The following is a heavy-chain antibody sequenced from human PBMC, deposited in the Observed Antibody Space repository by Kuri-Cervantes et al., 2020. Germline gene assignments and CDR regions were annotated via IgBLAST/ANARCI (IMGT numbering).Heavy chain of an antibody. CDR1: GYTLSSYG. D-gene: IGHD1-26*01. V-gene: IGHV1-3*04. J-gene: IGHJ4*02. CDR3: ARGQWELLLGDY. Sequence: SVKVSCKASGYTLSSYGMHWVRQAPGQRLEWMGWINTGNGNIKSSQKFQGRVAITRDTSANTAYMELSSLRSEDTAVYYCARGQWELLLGDYWGQGTLVTVSS. CDR2: INTGNGNI.